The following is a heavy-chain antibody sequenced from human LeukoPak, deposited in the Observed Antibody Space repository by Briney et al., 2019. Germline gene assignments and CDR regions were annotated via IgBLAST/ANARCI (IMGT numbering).Heavy chain of an antibody. V-gene: IGHV4-61*01. CDR2: IHHSGST. D-gene: IGHD5-18*01. Sequence: SEALSLTCSVSGGSVSSDNYYWTWIRQPPGKGMEWIGYIHHSGSTNYNPSLRSRVTILVDTSKNQFSLKLSSVTAADTAVYYCARLFYRIQLWVVTLGAFDIWGQGTMVTVSS. CDR1: GGSVSSDNYY. CDR3: ARLFYRIQLWVVTLGAFDI. J-gene: IGHJ3*02.